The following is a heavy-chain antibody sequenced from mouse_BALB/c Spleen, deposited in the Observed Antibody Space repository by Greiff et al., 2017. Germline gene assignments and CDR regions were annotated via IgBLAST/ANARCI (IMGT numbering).Heavy chain of an antibody. CDR1: GYSITSGYY. D-gene: IGHD3-2*01. J-gene: IGHJ4*01. CDR3: ARGGTARATYAMDY. CDR2: ISYDGSN. Sequence: ESGPGLVKPSQSLSLTCSVTGYSITSGYYWNWIRQFPGNKLEWMGYISYDGSNNYNPSLKNRISITRDTSKNQFFLKLNSVTTEDTATYYCARGGTARATYAMDYWGQGTSVTVSS. V-gene: IGHV3-6*02.